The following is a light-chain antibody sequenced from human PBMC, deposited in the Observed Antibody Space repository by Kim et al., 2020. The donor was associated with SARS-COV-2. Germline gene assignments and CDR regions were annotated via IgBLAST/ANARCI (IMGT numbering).Light chain of an antibody. V-gene: IGKV3-20*01. CDR3: QQYGSATNT. J-gene: IGKJ2*01. Sequence: EIVLTQSPGTLSLSPGERATLSCRTSQSVRRNYFAWYQQKPGQAPRLLIYDASSRATDIPDRFSGSGSGTDFTLTISRLEPEDFTVYYCQQYGSATNTFGQGTKLEI. CDR2: DAS. CDR1: QSVRRNY.